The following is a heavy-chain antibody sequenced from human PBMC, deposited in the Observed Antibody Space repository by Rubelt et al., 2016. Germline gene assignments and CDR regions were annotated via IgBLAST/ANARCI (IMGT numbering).Heavy chain of an antibody. J-gene: IGHJ4*02. D-gene: IGHD3-3*02. Sequence: EVQLVESGGGLVQPGGSLRLSCAASGFTFSEFWMHWVRQAPGKGLVWVSRISSDGISTGYADSVKGRFTISRDNAKNTLYLEMHSLRAEDTAVYYCARDISLDYWGQGTLVTVSS. CDR3: ARDISLDY. CDR1: GFTFSEFW. V-gene: IGHV3-74*01. CDR2: ISSDGIST.